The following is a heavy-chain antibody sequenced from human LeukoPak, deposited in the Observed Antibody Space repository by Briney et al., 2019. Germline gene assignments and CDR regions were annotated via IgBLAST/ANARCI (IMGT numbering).Heavy chain of an antibody. D-gene: IGHD6-6*01. V-gene: IGHV1-8*03. CDR1: GYTFTSYD. CDR2: MNPNSGNT. Sequence: EASVKVSCKASGYTFTSYDINWVQQATGQGLEWMGWMNPNSGNTGYAQKFQGRVTITRNTSISTAYMELSSLRSEDTAVYYCTRGIPLVQGSFDYWGQETLVTVSS. J-gene: IGHJ4*02. CDR3: TRGIPLVQGSFDY.